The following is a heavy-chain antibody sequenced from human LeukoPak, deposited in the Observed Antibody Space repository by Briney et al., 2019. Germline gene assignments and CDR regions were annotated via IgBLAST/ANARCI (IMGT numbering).Heavy chain of an antibody. Sequence: GASVKVSCKASGGTFSSYAISWVRQAPGQGLEWMGGIIPIFGTANYPQKFQGRVTITTDESTSTAYMELSSLRSEDTAVYYCARAHQPYYYDSSGYYHGWGQGTLVTVSS. D-gene: IGHD3-22*01. CDR2: IIPIFGTA. CDR3: ARAHQPYYYDSSGYYHG. CDR1: GGTFSSYA. V-gene: IGHV1-69*05. J-gene: IGHJ4*02.